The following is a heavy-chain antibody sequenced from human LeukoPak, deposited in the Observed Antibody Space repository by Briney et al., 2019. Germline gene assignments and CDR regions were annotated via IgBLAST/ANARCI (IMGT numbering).Heavy chain of an antibody. Sequence: GGSLRLSCAASGFTFSNFAMSWVRQAPGKGLEWVSSISASGGTTYYADSVKGRFTISRDNSKNTLYLQMNRLRPEDAAVYYCAKAPVTTCRGAFCYPFDYWGLGTLVTVSS. V-gene: IGHV3-23*01. CDR1: GFTFSNFA. D-gene: IGHD2-15*01. CDR3: AKAPVTTCRGAFCYPFDY. CDR2: ISASGGTT. J-gene: IGHJ4*02.